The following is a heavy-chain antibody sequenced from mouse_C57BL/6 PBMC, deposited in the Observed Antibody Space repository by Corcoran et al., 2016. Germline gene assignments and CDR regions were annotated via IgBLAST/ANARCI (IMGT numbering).Heavy chain of an antibody. D-gene: IGHD1-1*01. CDR2: INPNNGGT. CDR3: VRDYGSVY. CDR1: GYTFTDYY. Sequence: EVQLQQSGPELVKPGASVKISCKASGYTFTDYYMNWVKQSHGKSLEWIGDINPNNGGTSYNQKFKGKATLTVDKSSSTAYMELRSLTSEDSAVYYCVRDYGSVYWGQGTTLTVSS. V-gene: IGHV1-26*01. J-gene: IGHJ2*01.